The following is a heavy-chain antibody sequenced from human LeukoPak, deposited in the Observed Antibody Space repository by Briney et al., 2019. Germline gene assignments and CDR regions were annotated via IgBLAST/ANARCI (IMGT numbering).Heavy chain of an antibody. CDR1: GGSISSSSYY. V-gene: IGHV4-39*01. CDR3: AKLTVARERYFQH. Sequence: PSETLSLTCTVSGGSISSSSYYWGWIRQPPGKGLGWIGSIYYSGSTYYNPSLKSRVTISVDTSKNQFSLKLSSVTAADTAVYYCAKLTVARERYFQHWGQGTLVTVSS. CDR2: IYYSGST. J-gene: IGHJ1*01.